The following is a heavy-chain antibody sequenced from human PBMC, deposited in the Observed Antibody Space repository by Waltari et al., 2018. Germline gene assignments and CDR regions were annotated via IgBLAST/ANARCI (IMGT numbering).Heavy chain of an antibody. CDR2: IKQDGSEK. Sequence: EVQLVASGGGLVQPGGSLRLSCAASGFTFSSYWMRWVGQAPGKGLEWVANIKQDGSEKYYVDSVKGRFTISRDNAKNSLYLQMNSLRAEDTAVYYCAREGYSYGSEFDYWGQGTLVTVSS. CDR1: GFTFSSYW. V-gene: IGHV3-7*01. CDR3: AREGYSYGSEFDY. J-gene: IGHJ4*02. D-gene: IGHD5-18*01.